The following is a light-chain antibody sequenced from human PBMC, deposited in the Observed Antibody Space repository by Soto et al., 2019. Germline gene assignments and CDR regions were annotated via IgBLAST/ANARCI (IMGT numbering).Light chain of an antibody. CDR1: SSNIGSNS. Sequence: QLVLTQPPSASGTPGQRVTISCSGSSSNIGSNSVNWYQQLPGTAPKLLMFSNEKRPSGVPDRVSGSKSGTSASLAISGLQSDDEADYYCAAWDDSLNGPVFGGGTKLTVL. V-gene: IGLV1-44*01. CDR3: AAWDDSLNGPV. J-gene: IGLJ2*01. CDR2: SNE.